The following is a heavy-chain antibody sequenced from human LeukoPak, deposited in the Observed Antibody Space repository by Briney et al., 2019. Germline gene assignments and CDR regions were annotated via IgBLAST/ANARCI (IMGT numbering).Heavy chain of an antibody. CDR3: ARDPYSSSWSYGMDV. Sequence: GGSLRLSCTATGFTFSNYWMSWVRQTPEKGLAWVANIKQDGSETVYVDSVKGRFTISRDNAQSSLYLQMNSLRAEDTAVYYCARDPYSSSWSYGMDVWGQGTAVTVSS. J-gene: IGHJ6*02. CDR1: GFTFSNYW. CDR2: IKQDGSET. D-gene: IGHD6-13*01. V-gene: IGHV3-7*05.